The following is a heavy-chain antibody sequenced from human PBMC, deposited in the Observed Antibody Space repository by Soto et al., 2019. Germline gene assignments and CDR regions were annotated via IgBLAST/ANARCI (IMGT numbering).Heavy chain of an antibody. V-gene: IGHV4-59*08. J-gene: IGHJ6*02. CDR1: GGSISRYY. CDR3: ARHYDILTGYYPYYYYYGMDV. D-gene: IGHD3-9*01. Sequence: ETLALTCTVSGGSISRYYWSWIRQPPGKGLERIGYIYYSGSTNYNPSLKSRVTISVDTSKNQFSLKLSSVTAADTAVYYCARHYDILTGYYPYYYYYGMDVSGQGTTVTVSS. CDR2: IYYSGST.